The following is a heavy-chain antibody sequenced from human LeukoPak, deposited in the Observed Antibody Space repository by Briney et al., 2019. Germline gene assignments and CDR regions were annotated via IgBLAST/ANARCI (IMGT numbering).Heavy chain of an antibody. CDR3: ARGPVRLARPYDY. Sequence: SETLSLTCTVQGGSLSGAYWTWIRQPPGKGLEWIGEINHTGSTNYNPSFRSRVTMSADTPKNQFSLNLTSVTAADTALYYCARGPVRLARPYDYWGQGTLVTVSS. CDR1: GGSLSGAY. J-gene: IGHJ4*02. D-gene: IGHD3-9*01. V-gene: IGHV4-34*01. CDR2: INHTGST.